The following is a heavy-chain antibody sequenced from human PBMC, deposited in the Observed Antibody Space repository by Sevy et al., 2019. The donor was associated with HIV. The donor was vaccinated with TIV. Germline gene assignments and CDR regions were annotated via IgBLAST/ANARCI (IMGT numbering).Heavy chain of an antibody. CDR1: GFTFSSYA. CDR2: ISGSGGST. J-gene: IGHJ4*02. D-gene: IGHD3-22*01. V-gene: IGHV3-23*01. CDR3: AKDSNSGYRSYFDY. Sequence: GGSLRLSCAASGFTFSSYAMSWVRQAPGKGLEWVSAISGSGGSTYYADSVKGRFIISRDNSKNTLYLQMNSLRAEDTAIYYCAKDSNSGYRSYFDYWGQGTLVTVSS.